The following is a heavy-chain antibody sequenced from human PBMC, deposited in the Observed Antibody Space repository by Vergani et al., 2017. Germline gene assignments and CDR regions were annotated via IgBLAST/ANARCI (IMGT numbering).Heavy chain of an antibody. J-gene: IGHJ5*02. CDR1: GGSISSSSYY. D-gene: IGHD2/OR15-2a*01. CDR3: ARVVLWHRLFDP. Sequence: QLQLQESGPGLVKPSETLSLTCPVSGGSISSSSYYWGWIRQPPGKGLEWIGSIYYSGSTYYNPSLKSRVTISVDTSKNQFSLKLSSVTAADTAVYYCARVVLWHRLFDPWGQGTLVTVSS. CDR2: IYYSGST. V-gene: IGHV4-39*07.